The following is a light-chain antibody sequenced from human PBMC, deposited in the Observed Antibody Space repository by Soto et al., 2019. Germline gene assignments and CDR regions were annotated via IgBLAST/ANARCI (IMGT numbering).Light chain of an antibody. CDR1: QDISTY. CDR3: QQVSGYPLN. V-gene: IGKV1-9*01. CDR2: AAS. Sequence: IQVTQSPSSLSASVGDRVTITCRASQDISTYLAWYQQKPGKAPTLLIYAASTLQSGVPSRFSGSASGTEFTLTISSLQPEDFATYYCQQVSGYPLNFGGGTKVDI. J-gene: IGKJ4*01.